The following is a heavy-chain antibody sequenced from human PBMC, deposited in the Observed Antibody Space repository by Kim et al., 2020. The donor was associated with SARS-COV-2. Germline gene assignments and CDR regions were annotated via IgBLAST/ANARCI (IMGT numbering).Heavy chain of an antibody. Sequence: SETLSLTCTVSGGSISSSSYYWGWIRQPPGKGLEWIGSIYYSGSTYYNPSLKSRVTISVDTSKNQFSLKLSSVTAADTAVYYCASVMYSSSSWRYYYYGMDVWGQGTTVTVSS. J-gene: IGHJ6*02. D-gene: IGHD6-6*01. CDR2: IYYSGST. CDR1: GGSISSSSYY. CDR3: ASVMYSSSSWRYYYYGMDV. V-gene: IGHV4-39*01.